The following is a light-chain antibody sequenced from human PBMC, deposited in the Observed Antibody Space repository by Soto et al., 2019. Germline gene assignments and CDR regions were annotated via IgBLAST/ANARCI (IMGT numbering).Light chain of an antibody. J-gene: IGLJ3*02. CDR2: RNN. CDR1: SSDVGSYNL. CDR3: AAWDDSLSGWV. Sequence: QSVLTQPASVSGSPGQSITISCTGTSSDVGSYNLVSWYQQHPGKAPKLLIYRNNQRPSGVPDRFSGSKSGTSASLAISGLRSEDEADYYCAAWDDSLSGWVFGGGTKVTVL. V-gene: IGLV1-47*01.